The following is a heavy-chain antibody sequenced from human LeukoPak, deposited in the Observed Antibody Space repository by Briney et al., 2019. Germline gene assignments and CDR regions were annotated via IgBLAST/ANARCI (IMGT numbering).Heavy chain of an antibody. Sequence: GGSLRLSCAASGFTFSGSAMHWVRQASGKGLEWVGRIRSKANSYATAYAASVKGRFTISRDDSKNTAYLQMNSLRAEDTAVYYCAKDPTDYYDILTGYPGLDFDYWGQGTLVTVSS. V-gene: IGHV3-73*01. CDR1: GFTFSGSA. CDR2: IRSKANSYAT. J-gene: IGHJ4*02. D-gene: IGHD3-9*01. CDR3: AKDPTDYYDILTGYPGLDFDY.